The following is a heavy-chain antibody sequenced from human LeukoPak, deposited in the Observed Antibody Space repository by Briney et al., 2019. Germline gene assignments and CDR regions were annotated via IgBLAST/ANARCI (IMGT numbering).Heavy chain of an antibody. V-gene: IGHV3-53*01. J-gene: IGHJ4*02. CDR2: IYSGGNT. D-gene: IGHD3-22*01. Sequence: GGSLRLSCAASGFSVSNYYMSWVRQAPGKGPEWVSVIYSGGNTYYTDSVKGRFTISRDNPKSTVFLQMGSLRGEDTAVYYCARCYYDGSGFYYYFDYWGQGTLVTVSS. CDR1: GFSVSNYY. CDR3: ARCYYDGSGFYYYFDY.